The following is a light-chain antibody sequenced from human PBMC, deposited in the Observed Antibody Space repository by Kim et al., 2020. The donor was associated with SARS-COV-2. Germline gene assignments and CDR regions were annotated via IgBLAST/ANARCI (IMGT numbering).Light chain of an antibody. CDR3: ASWNDGLSGPV. CDR1: NT. Sequence: NTVTWYQQLPEKSPRLVIYSNDKRPSGVPGRFSGSRSGTSASLAISGLQSDDEADYFCASWNDGLSGPVFGGGTQLTVL. J-gene: IGLJ7*01. CDR2: SND. V-gene: IGLV1-44*01.